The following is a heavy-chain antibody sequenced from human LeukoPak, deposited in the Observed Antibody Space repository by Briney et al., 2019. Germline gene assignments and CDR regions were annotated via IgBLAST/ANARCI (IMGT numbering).Heavy chain of an antibody. Sequence: ASVKVSCKASGYTFTGYYMHWVRRAPGQGLEWMGWINPNSGGTNYAQKFQGRVTMTRDASISTAYMELSRLRSDDTAVYYCAREKILTGLVDYWGQGTLVTVSS. V-gene: IGHV1-2*02. CDR2: INPNSGGT. J-gene: IGHJ4*02. CDR1: GYTFTGYY. D-gene: IGHD3-9*01. CDR3: AREKILTGLVDY.